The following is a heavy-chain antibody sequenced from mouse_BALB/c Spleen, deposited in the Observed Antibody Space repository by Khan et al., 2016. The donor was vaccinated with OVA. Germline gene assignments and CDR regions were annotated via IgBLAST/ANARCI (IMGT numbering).Heavy chain of an antibody. CDR1: DFSLTNYG. CDR2: IWSGGST. Sequence: VELVESGPGLVQPSQSLSITCTVSDFSLTNYGVHWVRQPPGKGLEWLGVIWSGGSTDYNVAFISRLSISKDNSKSQVFFKMNSLQVDDTAIYYCARRDYGSSYGFAYWGQGTLVTVSA. V-gene: IGHV2-4*02. D-gene: IGHD1-1*01. J-gene: IGHJ3*01. CDR3: ARRDYGSSYGFAY.